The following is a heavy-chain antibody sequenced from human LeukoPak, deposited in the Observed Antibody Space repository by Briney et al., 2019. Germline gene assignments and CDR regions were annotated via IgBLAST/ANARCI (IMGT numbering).Heavy chain of an antibody. Sequence: PGGSLRLSCAASGFTFRNYMMHWVRQAPGKGLDWVAVILEDGGIQHYADSVKGRFTISRDNSRNTVFLQMNSLRGEDTAIYYCARVQGGGFRTADFWGQGTVVTVSS. V-gene: IGHV3-30*04. CDR2: ILEDGGIQ. CDR1: GFTFRNYM. D-gene: IGHD3-10*01. CDR3: ARVQGGGFRTADF. J-gene: IGHJ4*02.